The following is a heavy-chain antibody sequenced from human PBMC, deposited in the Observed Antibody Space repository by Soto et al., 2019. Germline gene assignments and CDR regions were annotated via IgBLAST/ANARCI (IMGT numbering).Heavy chain of an antibody. V-gene: IGHV4-61*01. CDR2: IHYSGST. D-gene: IGHD2-15*01. CDR3: AREERYCSGGMCSDGLDV. Sequence: SETLSLTCTVSGGSVSSTSYYWTWIRQPPGKGLEWIGYIHYSGSTNYNPSLKSRVAMSVDTSKNHFSLHLTSVTAADTAVYFCAREERYCSGGMCSDGLDVWGQGTTVTVSS. CDR1: GGSVSSTSYY. J-gene: IGHJ6*02.